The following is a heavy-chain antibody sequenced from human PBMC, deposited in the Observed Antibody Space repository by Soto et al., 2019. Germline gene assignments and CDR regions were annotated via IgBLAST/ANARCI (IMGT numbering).Heavy chain of an antibody. CDR3: ASVNRVYSVEPPTKWVEP. Sequence: SETLSLTCTVSGGSMSSGSYYWNWIRQHPGKGLEWIGYISYSGSTHYNPSLKSRVTISVDTSKNQFSLKLNSVTAADTALYYCASVNRVYSVEPPTKWVEPWGQGTRVTVSS. D-gene: IGHD2-8*01. V-gene: IGHV4-31*03. CDR1: GGSMSSGSYY. CDR2: ISYSGST. J-gene: IGHJ5*02.